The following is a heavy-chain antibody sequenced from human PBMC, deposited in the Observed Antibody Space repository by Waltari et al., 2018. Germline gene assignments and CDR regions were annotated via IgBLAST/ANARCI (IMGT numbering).Heavy chain of an antibody. CDR1: GYSFYDYY. J-gene: IGHJ3*02. CDR3: ARVLMNDAFDI. CDR2: INPKNGVR. V-gene: IGHV1-2*02. Sequence: QVQLVPSGAAVTKPGHSVKVSCKASGYSFYDYYIHWVRQAPGQGLAWMGWINPKNGVRKFTQKFQGRVTMTRDTTISTAYMELSSLRSDDTAVYYCARVLMNDAFDIWGPGTMVTVSS.